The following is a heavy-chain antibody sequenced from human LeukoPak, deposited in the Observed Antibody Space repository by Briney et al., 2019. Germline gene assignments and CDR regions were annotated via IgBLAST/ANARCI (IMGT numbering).Heavy chain of an antibody. D-gene: IGHD3-9*01. V-gene: IGHV3-11*04. CDR2: ISSTGSTI. CDR1: GFTVSSNY. CDR3: ARLASDILTS. J-gene: IGHJ5*02. Sequence: GGSLRLSCAASGFTVSSNYMSWVRQAPGKGLEWLSYISSTGSTIYYADSVKGRFIISRDNAKNSVYLQLNTLRAEDTAVYYCARLASDILTSWGQGTLVTVSS.